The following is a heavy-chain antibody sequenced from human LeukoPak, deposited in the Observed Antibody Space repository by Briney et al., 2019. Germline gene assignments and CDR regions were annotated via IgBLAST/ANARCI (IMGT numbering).Heavy chain of an antibody. D-gene: IGHD5-12*01. CDR2: ISGSGISGSGGRT. CDR3: AKENIVATIDWDEFDY. J-gene: IGHJ4*02. V-gene: IGHV3-23*01. CDR1: GFSFSSYA. Sequence: PGGSLRLSCAASGFSFSSYAMSWVRQAPGKGLEWVSAISGSGISGSGGRTYYADSVKGRFTISRDDSKNTLYLEMNSLRAEDTALYYCAKENIVATIDWDEFDYWGQGTLVTVSS.